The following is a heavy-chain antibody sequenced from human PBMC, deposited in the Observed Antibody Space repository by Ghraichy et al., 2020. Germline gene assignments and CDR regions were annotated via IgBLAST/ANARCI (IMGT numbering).Heavy chain of an antibody. D-gene: IGHD4/OR15-4a*01. V-gene: IGHV4-59*01. Sequence: ESLNISCTVSGGSISTYFWSWIRQPPGKGLEWIGYIHYSGNTNYGPSLKSRVTISVDTSTNQFSLNLNSVTGADTAVYYCARGDYGAFDYWGQGTLVTVSS. CDR1: GGSISTYF. CDR2: IHYSGNT. J-gene: IGHJ4*02. CDR3: ARGDYGAFDY.